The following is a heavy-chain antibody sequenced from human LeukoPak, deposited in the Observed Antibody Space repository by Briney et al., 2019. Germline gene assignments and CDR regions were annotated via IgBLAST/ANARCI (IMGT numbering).Heavy chain of an antibody. J-gene: IGHJ5*02. CDR1: GYTFTSYY. V-gene: IGHV1-46*01. CDR2: INLSGGST. Sequence: ASVKVSCKASGYTFTSYYMHWVRQAPGQGLEWMGIINLSGGSTSYAKQFQGRVTMTRDTSTSTVFMELSSLRSEDTAVYYWARDGRVAGTGENWFDPWGQGALVTVSS. D-gene: IGHD6-19*01. CDR3: ARDGRVAGTGENWFDP.